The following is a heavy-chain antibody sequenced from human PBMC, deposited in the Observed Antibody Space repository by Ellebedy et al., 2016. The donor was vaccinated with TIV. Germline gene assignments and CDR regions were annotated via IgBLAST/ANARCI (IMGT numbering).Heavy chain of an antibody. CDR1: GGSMSSDY. CDR3: ARQRREGYNAYWFFDL. CDR2: VFHNGNT. V-gene: IGHV4-59*01. D-gene: IGHD5-24*01. J-gene: IGHJ2*01. Sequence: MPSETLSLTCTVSGGSMSSDYWSWIRQPPGKALEWIGYVFHNGNTNFTPYRKGRVTMSVDTSKNQFSLKVPSVTAADTAVYYCARQRREGYNAYWFFDLWGRGTLVTVSS.